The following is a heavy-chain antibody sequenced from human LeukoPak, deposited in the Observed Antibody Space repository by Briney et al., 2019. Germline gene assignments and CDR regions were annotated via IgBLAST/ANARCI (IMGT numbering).Heavy chain of an antibody. CDR2: ISYSGVT. J-gene: IGHJ3*02. CDR1: GASVNSHNYY. V-gene: IGHV4-61*01. CDR3: ASGLLVEATSAFDI. Sequence: MSSETLSLTCTVSGASVNSHNYYWNWIRQPPGRGLEWIGYISYSGVTNYNPSLKSRVTISVDTSKNQFSLKLGSVTAADTAVYYCASGLLVEATSAFDIWGQGIIVTFSS. D-gene: IGHD2-15*01.